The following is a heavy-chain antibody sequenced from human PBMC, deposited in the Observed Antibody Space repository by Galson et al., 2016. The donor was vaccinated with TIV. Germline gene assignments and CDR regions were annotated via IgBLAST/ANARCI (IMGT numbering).Heavy chain of an antibody. D-gene: IGHD5-18*01. CDR3: ARDPLGFTYGYGWYFDF. CDR2: IDYSGSI. V-gene: IGHV4-59*01. CDR1: GASISRYA. Sequence: ETLSLTCTVSGASISRYAWNWIRQTPGKGLEWIGYIDYSGSINYNPSLKSRVTISVDKPKNQFSLRVKSVTAEDTAVYYCARDPLGFTYGYGWYFDFWGRGILVTVSP. J-gene: IGHJ2*01.